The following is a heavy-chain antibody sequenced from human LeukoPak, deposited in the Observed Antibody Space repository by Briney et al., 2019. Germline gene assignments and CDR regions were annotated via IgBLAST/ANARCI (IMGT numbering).Heavy chain of an antibody. D-gene: IGHD5-24*01. CDR1: GFTFSSHN. Sequence: GGSLRLSCAASGFTFSSHNINWVRQAPGKGLEWVSSISATSTYIYYADSVKGRFTVSRDIAKNSVYLQMNSLRAEDTAVYYCANNDYLGYWGQGTLVTVSS. J-gene: IGHJ4*02. CDR2: ISATSTYI. V-gene: IGHV3-21*01. CDR3: ANNDYLGY.